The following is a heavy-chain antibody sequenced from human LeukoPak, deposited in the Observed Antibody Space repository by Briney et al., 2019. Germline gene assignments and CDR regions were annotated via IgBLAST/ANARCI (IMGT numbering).Heavy chain of an antibody. V-gene: IGHV4-34*01. D-gene: IGHD3-10*01. CDR3: AKSLYGSGSYYNWFDP. Sequence: PSETLSLTCAVYGGSFSDYYWSWIRQPPEKGLEWIGEINYSGSTNYNPSLKRRVTMSLDTSKNQFSLKLSSVTAADTAVYYCAKSLYGSGSYYNWFDPWGQGTLVTVSS. J-gene: IGHJ5*02. CDR1: GGSFSDYY. CDR2: INYSGST.